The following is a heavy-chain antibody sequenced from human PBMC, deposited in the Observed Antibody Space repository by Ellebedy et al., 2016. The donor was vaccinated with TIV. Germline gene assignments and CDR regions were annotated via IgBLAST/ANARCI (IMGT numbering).Heavy chain of an antibody. Sequence: GGSLRLSXAASGFTFSSYSMNWVRQAPGKGLEWVSSISSSSSYIYYADSVKGRFTISRDNAKNTLYLQMNSLRAEDTAVYYCARAPPYSILSLWFDPWGQGTLVTVSS. D-gene: IGHD4-11*01. J-gene: IGHJ5*02. CDR1: GFTFSSYS. CDR3: ARAPPYSILSLWFDP. CDR2: ISSSSSYI. V-gene: IGHV3-21*01.